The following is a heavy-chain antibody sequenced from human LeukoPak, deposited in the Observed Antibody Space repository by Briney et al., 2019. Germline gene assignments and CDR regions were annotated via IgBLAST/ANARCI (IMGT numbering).Heavy chain of an antibody. CDR3: ARAILYYDSSGYIDY. V-gene: IGHV1-46*01. J-gene: IGHJ4*02. CDR2: INPSGGST. CDR1: GYTYTSYY. Sequence: GASVKVSCKASGYTYTSYYMHWVRQAPGQGLEWMGIINPSGGSTSYAQKFQGRVTMTRDTSKNQFSLKLSSVTAADTAVYYCARAILYYDSSGYIDYWGQGTLVTVSS. D-gene: IGHD3-22*01.